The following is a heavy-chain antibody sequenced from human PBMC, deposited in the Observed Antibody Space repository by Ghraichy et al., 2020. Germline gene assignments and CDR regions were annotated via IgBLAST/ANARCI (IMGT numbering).Heavy chain of an antibody. D-gene: IGHD3-10*01. CDR3: ARMVRGVIWPPFDY. V-gene: IGHV3-48*02. CDR2: ISSSSSTI. CDR1: GFTFSSYS. J-gene: IGHJ4*02. Sequence: GGSLRLSCAASGFTFSSYSMNWVRQAPGKGLEWVSYISSSSSTIYYADSVKGRFTISRDNAKNSLYLQMNSLRDEDTAVYYCARMVRGVIWPPFDYWGQGTLVTVSS.